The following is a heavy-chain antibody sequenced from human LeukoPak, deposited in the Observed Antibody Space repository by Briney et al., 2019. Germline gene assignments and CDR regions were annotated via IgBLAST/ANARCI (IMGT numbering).Heavy chain of an antibody. D-gene: IGHD4-17*01. CDR2: MNPNRGNT. V-gene: IGHV1-8*01. J-gene: IGHJ6*03. CDR3: ARSPGDYYYYYMDV. Sequence: ASVKVSCKASGYTFTSYDINWVRQAAGQGREWMGWMNPNRGNTGYAQKFQGRVTMTRNTSISTAYMELSSLRSEDTAVYYCARSPGDYYYYYMDVWGKGTTVTVSS. CDR1: GYTFTSYD.